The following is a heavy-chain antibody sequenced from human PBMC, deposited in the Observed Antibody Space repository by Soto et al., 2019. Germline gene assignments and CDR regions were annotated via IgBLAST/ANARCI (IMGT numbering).Heavy chain of an antibody. Sequence: PGGSLRLSCAASGFTFSSYAMSWVRQAPGQGLEWVSAISGSGGSTYYADSVKGRFTISRDNSKNTLYLQMNSLRAEDTAVYYCASPPGYDFWSGPTGRYYYYYMDVWGKGTTVTVSS. CDR1: GFTFSSYA. D-gene: IGHD3-3*01. V-gene: IGHV3-23*01. J-gene: IGHJ6*03. CDR3: ASPPGYDFWSGPTGRYYYYYMDV. CDR2: ISGSGGST.